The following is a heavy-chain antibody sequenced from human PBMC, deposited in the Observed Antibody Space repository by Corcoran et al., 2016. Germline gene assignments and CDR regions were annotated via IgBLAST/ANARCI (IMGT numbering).Heavy chain of an antibody. D-gene: IGHD2-8*01. CDR2: ISYDGSNK. CDR1: GFTFSSYG. V-gene: IGHV3-30*18. Sequence: QVQLVESGGGVVQPGGSLRLSCAASGFTFSSYGMHWVRQAPGKGLEWVAVISYDGSNKYYADSVKGRFTISRDNSKNTLYLQMNSLRAEDTAVYYCAKMLLGYWGQGTLVTVSS. CDR3: AKMLLGY. J-gene: IGHJ4*02.